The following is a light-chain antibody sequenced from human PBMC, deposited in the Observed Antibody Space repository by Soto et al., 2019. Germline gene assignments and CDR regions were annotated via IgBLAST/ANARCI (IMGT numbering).Light chain of an antibody. V-gene: IGLV2-8*01. J-gene: IGLJ2*01. CDR2: EVS. CDR1: GSDVGGYNY. Sequence: QSALTQPPSASGSPGQSVTISCTGTGSDVGGYNYVSWYQHHPGKAPKLMLYEVSTRPSGVPDRFSGSKSGNMASLTVSGLQAEDEADYYCSSYAGSNIYVVFGGGTKVTVL. CDR3: SSYAGSNIYVV.